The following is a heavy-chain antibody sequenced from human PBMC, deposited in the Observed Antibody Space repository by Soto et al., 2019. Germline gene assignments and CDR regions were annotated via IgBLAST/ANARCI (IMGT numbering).Heavy chain of an antibody. V-gene: IGHV4-34*01. CDR1: GGSFSGYY. CDR3: ARIPGDRSLKDFAY. Sequence: QVQLQQWGAGLLKPSETLSLTCAVYGGSFSGYYWSWIRQPPGKGLEWIGEINHSGSTNYNPSLKSRVTISVDTSKNQCSLKLSSVTAADTAVYYCARIPGDRSLKDFAYWGQGTLVTVSS. CDR2: INHSGST. J-gene: IGHJ4*02. D-gene: IGHD3-10*01.